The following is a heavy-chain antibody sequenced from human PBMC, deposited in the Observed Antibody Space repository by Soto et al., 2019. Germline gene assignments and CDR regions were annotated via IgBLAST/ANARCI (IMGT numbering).Heavy chain of an antibody. V-gene: IGHV4-30-2*01. CDR1: GGSISSGGYS. Sequence: SETLSLTCAVSGGSISSGGYSWSWIRQPPGKGLEWIGYIYHSGSTYYNPSLKSRVTISVDRSKNQFSLKLSSVTAADTAVYYCARGSTVTLGDAFDIWGQGTMVTVSS. J-gene: IGHJ3*02. CDR2: IYHSGST. D-gene: IGHD4-17*01. CDR3: ARGSTVTLGDAFDI.